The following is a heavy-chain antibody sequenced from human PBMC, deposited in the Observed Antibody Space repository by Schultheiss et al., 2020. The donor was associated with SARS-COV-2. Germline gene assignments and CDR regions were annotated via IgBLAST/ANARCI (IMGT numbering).Heavy chain of an antibody. D-gene: IGHD5-24*01. Sequence: SETLSLTCAVYGGSFSGYYWNWFRQPPGKGLEWIGEINHSGSTKYNPSLESRVTLSVDTSENQVSLKLSSLTAADTAVYFCAKMGVILESYAMTVWGQGTTVTVSS. V-gene: IGHV4-34*01. CDR3: AKMGVILESYAMTV. CDR2: INHSGST. CDR1: GGSFSGYY. J-gene: IGHJ6*02.